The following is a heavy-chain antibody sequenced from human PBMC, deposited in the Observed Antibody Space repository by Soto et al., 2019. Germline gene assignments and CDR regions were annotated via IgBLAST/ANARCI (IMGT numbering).Heavy chain of an antibody. Sequence: PGGSLRLSCAASGFTVSSNYMSWVRQAPGKGLEWVSVIYSGGSTYYADSVKGRFTISRDNSKNTLYLQMNSLRAEDTAVYYCAGPVVTRGSYYYGMDVWGQGTTVTVSS. D-gene: IGHD2-21*02. V-gene: IGHV3-66*01. CDR2: IYSGGST. J-gene: IGHJ6*02. CDR3: AGPVVTRGSYYYGMDV. CDR1: GFTVSSNY.